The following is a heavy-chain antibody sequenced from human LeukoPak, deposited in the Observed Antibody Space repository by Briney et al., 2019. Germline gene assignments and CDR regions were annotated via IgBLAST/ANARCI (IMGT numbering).Heavy chain of an antibody. D-gene: IGHD6-13*01. V-gene: IGHV3-23*01. CDR3: ARDKRTSIAESGTFDY. CDR1: GFTFSSYA. J-gene: IGHJ4*02. CDR2: ISGSGGST. Sequence: RPGGSLRLPCAASGFTFSSYAMSWVRQAPGKGLEWVSAISGSGGSTYYADSVKGRFTISRDKFKNTLYVQMNSLRAEDTAVYYCARDKRTSIAESGTFDYWGQGTLVTVSS.